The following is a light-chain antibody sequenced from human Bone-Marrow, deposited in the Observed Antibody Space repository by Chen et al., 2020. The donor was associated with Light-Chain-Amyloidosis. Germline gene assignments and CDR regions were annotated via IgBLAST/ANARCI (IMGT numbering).Light chain of an antibody. J-gene: IGKJ1*01. CDR3: QQSYSTPWT. CDR1: QRISSY. Sequence: DIQMTQSPSSLSASVGDRVTITCRASQRISSYLNWYQQKPGKAPKLLIDAASSLQSGVPSRFSGSGSGTDFTLTISSLQPEDFATYYCQQSYSTPWTFGQGTKVEIK. V-gene: IGKV1-39*01. CDR2: AAS.